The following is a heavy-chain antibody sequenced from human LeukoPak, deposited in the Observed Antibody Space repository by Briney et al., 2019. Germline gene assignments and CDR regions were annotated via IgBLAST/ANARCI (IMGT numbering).Heavy chain of an antibody. CDR2: MNPNSGNT. D-gene: IGHD5-12*01. CDR1: GYTFTSYD. CDR3: ARGLSKRWLQALNDY. V-gene: IGHV1-8*01. J-gene: IGHJ4*02. Sequence: ASVKVSCKASGYTFTSYDINWVRQATGQGLEWMGWMNPNSGNTGYAQKFQGRVTMTRNTSVSTAYMELSSLRSEDTAVYYCARGLSKRWLQALNDYWGQGTLVTVSS.